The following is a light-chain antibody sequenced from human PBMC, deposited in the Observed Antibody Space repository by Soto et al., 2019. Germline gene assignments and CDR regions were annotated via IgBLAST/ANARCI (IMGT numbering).Light chain of an antibody. CDR1: ESMCSW. V-gene: IGKV1-5*01. Sequence: DIQMTRSPCTLSASVGDRVTISFRESESMCSWLSWYQQKAGKGPKILIYDACNWESGVPSRLSGSGSATDFTLTLNSLQAEDFATYYCKQTDSYPSTFGGGTKVDIK. J-gene: IGKJ4*01. CDR2: DAC. CDR3: KQTDSYPST.